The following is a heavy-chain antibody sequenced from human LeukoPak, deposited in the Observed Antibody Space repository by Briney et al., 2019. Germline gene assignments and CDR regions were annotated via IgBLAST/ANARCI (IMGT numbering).Heavy chain of an antibody. J-gene: IGHJ6*02. Sequence: GGSLRLSCTASGFIFGDRAMSWVRQAPGKGLEWVGFIRAKHLGGTTEYAASVKDRFTISRDDSNSIAYLHMKGLKTEDTAVYYCSRNNGTYRGYGMDVWGQGTTVTVSS. D-gene: IGHD1-26*01. CDR2: IRAKHLGGTT. V-gene: IGHV3-49*04. CDR3: SRNNGTYRGYGMDV. CDR1: GFIFGDRA.